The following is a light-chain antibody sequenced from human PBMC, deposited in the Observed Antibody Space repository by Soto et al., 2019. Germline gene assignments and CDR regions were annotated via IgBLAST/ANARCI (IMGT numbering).Light chain of an antibody. J-gene: IGKJ4*01. CDR1: HDIXIY. V-gene: IGKV1-33*01. CDR3: QQYDNLPLT. Sequence: DIXMTQSPSSLSASVGDRVTFACQASHDIXIYLNWYQQKPGKAPKLPIYDASKLETGVPSRFSGSGYGTDFTFTISSLQPEDIATEFCQQYDNLPLTFGGGTKVEI. CDR2: DAS.